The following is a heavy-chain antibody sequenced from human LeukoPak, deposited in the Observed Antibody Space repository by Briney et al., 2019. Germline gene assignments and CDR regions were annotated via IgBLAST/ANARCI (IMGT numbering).Heavy chain of an antibody. CDR1: GFSFSTYW. Sequence: PGGSLRLSCAASGFSFSTYWMSCVRQAPGKGREWVANKKQDESEKYYVDSVKGRFTISRDNTKNSLSLQMNSLRVEDTAVYFCASGHQLGRWGQGTLVTVSS. CDR2: KKQDESEK. J-gene: IGHJ4*02. D-gene: IGHD6-13*01. V-gene: IGHV3-7*03. CDR3: ASGHQLGR.